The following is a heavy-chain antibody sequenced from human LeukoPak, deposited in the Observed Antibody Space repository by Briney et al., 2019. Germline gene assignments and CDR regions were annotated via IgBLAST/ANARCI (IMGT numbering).Heavy chain of an antibody. CDR1: RFTFSSYA. Sequence: GGSLRLSCAASRFTFSSYAMSWVRQAPGKGLEWVSAISGSGGSTYYADSVKGRFTISGDNSKNTLYLQMNSLRAEDTAVYYCAKASYYYYGMDVWGQGTTVTVSS. J-gene: IGHJ6*02. CDR2: ISGSGGST. CDR3: AKASYYYYGMDV. V-gene: IGHV3-23*01.